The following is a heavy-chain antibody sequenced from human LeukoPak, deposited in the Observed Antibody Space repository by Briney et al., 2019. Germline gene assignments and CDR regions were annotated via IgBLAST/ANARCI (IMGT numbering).Heavy chain of an antibody. CDR2: INPNSGGT. CDR3: ARDCSSTSCYEGDY. Sequence: GASVKLSCKASGYTFTGYYMHWVRQAPGQGLEWMGWINPNSGGTNYAQKFQGRVTMTRDTSISTAYMELSRLRSDDTAVYYCARDCSSTSCYEGDYWGQGTLVTVSS. CDR1: GYTFTGYY. J-gene: IGHJ4*02. V-gene: IGHV1-2*02. D-gene: IGHD2-2*01.